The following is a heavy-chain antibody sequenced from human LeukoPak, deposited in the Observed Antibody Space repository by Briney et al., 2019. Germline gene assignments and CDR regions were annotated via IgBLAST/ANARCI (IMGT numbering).Heavy chain of an antibody. CDR1: GFTFSSYW. CDR3: ARSPSMVRGVIRVFDY. D-gene: IGHD3-10*01. J-gene: IGHJ4*02. Sequence: RGSLRLSCAASGFTFSSYWMSWVRQAPGKGLEWVANIKQDGSEKYYVDSVKGRFTISRDNAKNSLYLQMNSLRAEDTAVYYRARSPSMVRGVIRVFDYWGQGTLVTVSS. CDR2: IKQDGSEK. V-gene: IGHV3-7*03.